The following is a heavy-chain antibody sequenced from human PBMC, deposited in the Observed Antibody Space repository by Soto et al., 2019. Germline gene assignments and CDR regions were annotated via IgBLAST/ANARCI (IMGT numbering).Heavy chain of an antibody. CDR2: IVHILGVP. V-gene: IGHV1-69*08. CDR3: ARDRYAYGSGSTIDY. D-gene: IGHD3-10*01. Sequence: QVQLVQSGAEVKKPGSSVKVSCKASGGTFSSYTVSWVRQAPGQGLEWMGRIVHILGVPNYAQRFQGRVTITEDKGTSTAYMELSSLRSVDNDVYYCARDRYAYGSGSTIDYWGQGTLVTVSS. CDR1: GGTFSSYT. J-gene: IGHJ4*02.